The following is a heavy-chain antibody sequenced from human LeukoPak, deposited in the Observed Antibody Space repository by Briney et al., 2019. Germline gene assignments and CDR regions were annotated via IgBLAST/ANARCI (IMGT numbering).Heavy chain of an antibody. V-gene: IGHV1-2*02. Sequence: ASVKVSCKVSGYTFTGYYMHWVRQAPGQGLEWMGWINPNSGGTNYAQKFQGRVTMTRDTSISTAYMELSRLGSDDTAVYYCASVAAAGTGVYWFDPWGQGTLVTVSS. CDR1: GYTFTGYY. CDR3: ASVAAAGTGVYWFDP. CDR2: INPNSGGT. D-gene: IGHD6-13*01. J-gene: IGHJ5*02.